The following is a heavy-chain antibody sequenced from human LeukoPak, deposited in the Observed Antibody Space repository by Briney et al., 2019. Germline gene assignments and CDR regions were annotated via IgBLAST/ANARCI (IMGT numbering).Heavy chain of an antibody. D-gene: IGHD3-10*01. CDR1: GGSISSSSYY. Sequence: PSETLSLTCTVSGGSISSSSYYWGWIRQPPGKRLEWIGSIYYSGSTYYNPSLKSRVTISVDTSKNQFSLKLSSVTAADTAVYYCAKGFGWLWFGELLNDAFDIWGQGTMVTVSP. V-gene: IGHV4-39*07. CDR3: AKGFGWLWFGELLNDAFDI. J-gene: IGHJ3*02. CDR2: IYYSGST.